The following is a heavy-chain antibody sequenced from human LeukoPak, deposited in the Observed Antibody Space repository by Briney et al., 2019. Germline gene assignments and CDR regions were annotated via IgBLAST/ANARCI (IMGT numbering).Heavy chain of an antibody. CDR2: ISSSSSYI. D-gene: IGHD6-13*01. J-gene: IGHJ4*02. CDR3: AGGSSWYLDY. CDR1: GFTFSSYS. V-gene: IGHV3-21*01. Sequence: GGSLRLSCAASGFTFSSYSMNWVRQAPGKGREWVASISSSSSYIYYADSVKGRFTISRDNAKNSLYLQMNSLRAEDTAVYYCAGGSSWYLDYWGQGTLVTVSS.